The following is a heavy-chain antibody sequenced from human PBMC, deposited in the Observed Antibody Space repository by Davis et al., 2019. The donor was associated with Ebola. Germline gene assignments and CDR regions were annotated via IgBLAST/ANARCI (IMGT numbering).Heavy chain of an antibody. V-gene: IGHV3-48*04. CDR3: ARVRANSYIDY. CDR2: ISSSIVPI. Sequence: GESLKISCAGSGFAMSGYSINWVRQAPGKGLQWLSYISSSIVPIYYADSVRARFTVSRDNAKKLVYLQLNSLRADDTALYYCARVRANSYIDYWGQGTLVTVSS. CDR1: GFAMSGYS. J-gene: IGHJ4*02.